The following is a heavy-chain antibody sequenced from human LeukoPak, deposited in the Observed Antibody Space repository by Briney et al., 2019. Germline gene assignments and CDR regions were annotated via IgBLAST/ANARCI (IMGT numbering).Heavy chain of an antibody. V-gene: IGHV1-2*02. CDR3: ARDLLTTEVTPSNWFDP. D-gene: IGHD4-23*01. CDR1: GYAFTGCY. Sequence: ASVKVSCKASGYAFTGCYMHWVRQAPGQGVEWMGWINPNSGGTNYAQKFQGRVTMTRDTSISTAYMELSRLRSDDTAVYSCARDLLTTEVTPSNWFDPWGQGTLVTVSS. J-gene: IGHJ5*02. CDR2: INPNSGGT.